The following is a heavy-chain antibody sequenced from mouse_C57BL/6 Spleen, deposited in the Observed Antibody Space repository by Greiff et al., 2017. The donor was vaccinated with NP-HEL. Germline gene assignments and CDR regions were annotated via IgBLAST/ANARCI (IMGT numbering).Heavy chain of an antibody. CDR1: GYTFTSYW. V-gene: IGHV1-50*01. Sequence: VQLQQPGAELVKPGASVKLSCKASGYTFTSYWMQWVKQRPGQGLEWIGEIDPSDSYTNYNQKFKGKSTLTVDKSSSTAYMQLSSLTSEDSAVYYCARGGITTVVAPYYYAMDYWGQGTSVTVSS. D-gene: IGHD1-1*01. J-gene: IGHJ4*01. CDR2: IDPSDSYT. CDR3: ARGGITTVVAPYYYAMDY.